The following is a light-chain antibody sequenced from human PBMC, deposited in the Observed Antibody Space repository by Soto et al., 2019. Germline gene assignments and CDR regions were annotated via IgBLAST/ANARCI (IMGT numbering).Light chain of an antibody. CDR1: RGGVRSYNR. V-gene: IGLV2-18*02. J-gene: IGLJ1*01. Sequence: QSVLTPAPSGSGCPGQSVAISCPGTRGGVRSYNRVSWYQQPPGAAPQLTTYAVSDRPSGVPDRFSGPKSGNTASLTISGLQAEDEADYYCKSYTGSSTYVFGTGTKVTVL. CDR3: KSYTGSSTYV. CDR2: AVS.